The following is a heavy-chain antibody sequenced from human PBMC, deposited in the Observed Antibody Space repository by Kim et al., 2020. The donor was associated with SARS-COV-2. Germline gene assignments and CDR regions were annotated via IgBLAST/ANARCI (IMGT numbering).Heavy chain of an antibody. CDR1: GFTFSSYW. CDR2: IKQDGSEK. CDR3: ARDLFDSSSSESHYYYYYGMDV. D-gene: IGHD6-6*01. J-gene: IGHJ6*02. Sequence: GGSLRLSCAASGFTFSSYWMSWVRQAPGKGLEWVANIKQDGSEKYYVDSVKGRFTISRDNAKNSLYLQMNSLRAEDTAVYYCARDLFDSSSSESHYYYYYGMDVWGPGTTVTVSS. V-gene: IGHV3-7*03.